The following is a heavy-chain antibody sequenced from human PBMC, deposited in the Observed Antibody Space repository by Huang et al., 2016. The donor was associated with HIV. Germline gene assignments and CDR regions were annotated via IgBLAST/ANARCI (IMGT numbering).Heavy chain of an antibody. CDR3: AAHGRIVGIPAAPLRFDP. CDR1: GGSISSSSYY. CDR2: IYRSGTT. J-gene: IGHJ5*02. D-gene: IGHD6-13*01. Sequence: QLQLQESGPGLVKPSETLSLTCTVSGGSISSSSYYWGWIRQPPGKGLEWMGCIYRSGTTYYNPSLKSRVTISVDTSRTQFSLKLRSVTAADTAVYYCAAHGRIVGIPAAPLRFDPWGQGTLVTVSS. V-gene: IGHV4-39*01.